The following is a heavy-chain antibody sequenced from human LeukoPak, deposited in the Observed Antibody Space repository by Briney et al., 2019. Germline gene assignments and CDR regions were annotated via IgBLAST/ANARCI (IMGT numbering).Heavy chain of an antibody. D-gene: IGHD6-6*01. Sequence: SETLSLTCTVSGGSISSYYWSWIRQPPGKGLEWIGYIYYSRSTNYNPSLKSRVTISVDTSKNQFSLKLSSVTAADTAVYYCARDQGYSSSSGFDYWGQGTLVTVSS. J-gene: IGHJ4*02. CDR3: ARDQGYSSSSGFDY. CDR2: IYYSRST. V-gene: IGHV4-59*01. CDR1: GGSISSYY.